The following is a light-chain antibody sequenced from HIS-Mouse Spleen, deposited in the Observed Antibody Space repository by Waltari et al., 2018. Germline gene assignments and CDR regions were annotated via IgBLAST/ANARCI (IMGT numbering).Light chain of an antibody. J-gene: IGLJ3*02. CDR2: EVS. V-gene: IGLV2-14*01. CDR1: TSDVGGYNH. CDR3: SSYTSSSTLEV. Sequence: QSALTQPASVSGSPGQSITISSTGTTSDVGGYNHVSCYQQHPGKAPKLMIYEVSNRPSGVSNRFSGSKSGNTASLTISGLQAEDEADYYCSSYTSSSTLEVFGGGTKLTVL.